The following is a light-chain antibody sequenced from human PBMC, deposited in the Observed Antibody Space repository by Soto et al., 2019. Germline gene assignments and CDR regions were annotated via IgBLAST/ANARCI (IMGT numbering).Light chain of an antibody. CDR1: KLGDKY. CDR2: QDS. J-gene: IGLJ2*01. CDR3: QAWDSSTGVV. Sequence: YELTQPPSVSVSPGQTASITCSGDKLGDKYDSWYQQKPGQSPVLVIYQDSKRPSGIPERFSGSNSGNTATLTISGTQSMDEADYYCQAWDSSTGVVFGGGTKLTVL. V-gene: IGLV3-1*01.